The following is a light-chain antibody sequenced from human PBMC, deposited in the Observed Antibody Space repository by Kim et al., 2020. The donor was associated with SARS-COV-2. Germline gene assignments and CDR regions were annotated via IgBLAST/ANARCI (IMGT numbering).Light chain of an antibody. Sequence: SPRERATLSCRAPHSIGDNYLAWYQQKPGQAPRLLIYGASTRATGVPDRFSGSGSGTDFTITISRLEPEDVAVYHCQQYGYQIWTFGQGTKVDIK. V-gene: IGKV3-20*01. J-gene: IGKJ1*01. CDR2: GAS. CDR1: HSIGDNY. CDR3: QQYGYQIWT.